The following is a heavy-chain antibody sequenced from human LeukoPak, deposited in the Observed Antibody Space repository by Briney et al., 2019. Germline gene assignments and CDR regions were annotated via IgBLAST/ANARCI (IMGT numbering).Heavy chain of an antibody. J-gene: IGHJ4*02. CDR2: IQNDASTR. V-gene: IGHV3-30*04. CDR1: GFTFSSYA. CDR3: ARELSQIVWGGLDY. D-gene: IGHD2-21*01. Sequence: GRSLRLSCAASGFTFSSYAMHWVRQAPGKGLEWVAVIQNDASTRNYVDSVKGRFTISRDNSENTVFLQMDSLRVEDTAVYYCARELSQIVWGGLDYGGQGTLVSVSS.